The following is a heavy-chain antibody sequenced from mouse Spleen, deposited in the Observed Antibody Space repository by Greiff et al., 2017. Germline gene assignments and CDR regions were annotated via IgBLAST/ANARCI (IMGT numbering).Heavy chain of an antibody. CDR1: GYTFTSYW. J-gene: IGHJ4*01. CDR3: AREGGFGAMDY. Sequence: QVQLQQPGAELVKPGASVKMSCKASGYTFTSYWITWVKQRPGQGLEWIGDIYPGSGNTNYNEKFKSKATLTVDTSSSTAYVQLSSLTSEDSAVYYCAREGGFGAMDYWGQGTSVTVSS. CDR2: IYPGSGNT. V-gene: IGHV1-55*01.